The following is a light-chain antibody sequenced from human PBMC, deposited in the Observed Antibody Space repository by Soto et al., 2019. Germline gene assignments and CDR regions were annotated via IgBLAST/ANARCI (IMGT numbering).Light chain of an antibody. V-gene: IGKV3D-20*02. CDR2: DAS. CDR3: QQRSNWPRALT. CDR1: QSLVNTY. Sequence: EIVLTQSPGSLSLSPGDRATLSCRASQSLVNTYVAWYQQKAGQAPRLLIFDASTRATGIPDRFSGSGSGTDFTLTISSLEPEDFAVYYCQQRSNWPRALTFGGGTKVDIK. J-gene: IGKJ4*01.